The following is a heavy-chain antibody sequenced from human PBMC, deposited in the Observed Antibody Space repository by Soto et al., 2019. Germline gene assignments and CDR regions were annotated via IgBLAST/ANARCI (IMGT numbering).Heavy chain of an antibody. J-gene: IGHJ5*02. CDR1: GDSYSISTYS. CDR2: IYQSGVT. V-gene: IGHV4-61*01. Sequence: SETLSLTCNMSGDSYSISTYSWSWIRQPPGKALQWIGFIYQSGVTSYNPSLNGRVTISLDTSKNQFSLRLRSITAADTAVYYCARDQAARFDPWGQGVLVTVS. D-gene: IGHD6-13*01. CDR3: ARDQAARFDP.